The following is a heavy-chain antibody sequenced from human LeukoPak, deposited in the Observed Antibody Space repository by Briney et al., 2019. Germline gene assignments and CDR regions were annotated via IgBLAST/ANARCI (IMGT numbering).Heavy chain of an antibody. CDR3: ARTVLAAASVFDY. D-gene: IGHD6-25*01. J-gene: IGHJ4*02. V-gene: IGHV4-59*01. CDR2: IDYIGNT. Sequence: SETLSLTCTVSGGSFSSDYWSWIRQPPGKGLEWIGYIDYIGNTNYNPSLKSRVTISVGTSKNQFSLKLTSVTAADTAVYYCARTVLAAASVFDYWGQGTLVTVSS. CDR1: GGSFSSDY.